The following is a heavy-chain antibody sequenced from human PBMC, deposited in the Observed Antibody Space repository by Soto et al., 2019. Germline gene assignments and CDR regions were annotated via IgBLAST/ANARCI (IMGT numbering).Heavy chain of an antibody. Sequence: EVQLLESGGGLVQPGGSLRLSCAASGFTFSSYAMNWVRQGPGKGLEWVSVISGSGGSTYYADSVKGRFTISRDNSKNTLYLQMTPLRPQHTAVYSCASRSSGCSFDYWGQGTLVTVSS. J-gene: IGHJ4*02. CDR3: ASRSSGCSFDY. CDR2: ISGSGGST. CDR1: GFTFSSYA. V-gene: IGHV3-23*01. D-gene: IGHD6-19*01.